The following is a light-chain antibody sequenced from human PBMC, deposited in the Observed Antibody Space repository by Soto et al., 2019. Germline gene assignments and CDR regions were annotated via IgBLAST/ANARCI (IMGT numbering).Light chain of an antibody. CDR2: DVS. J-gene: IGLJ1*01. V-gene: IGLV2-14*01. CDR3: NSYSGGPTLYL. Sequence: QSALTQPASVSGSPGQSITISCTGTSTDVGGYNYVSWYQQHPGKAPKLLISDVSNRPSGVSFRFSGSKSGNTASLTIYGLQAEDEDDYYCNSYSGGPTLYLLGTGPKVTV. CDR1: STDVGGYNY.